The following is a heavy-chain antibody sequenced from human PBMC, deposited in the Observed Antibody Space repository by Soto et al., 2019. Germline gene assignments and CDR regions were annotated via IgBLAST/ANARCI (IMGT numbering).Heavy chain of an antibody. D-gene: IGHD3-22*01. V-gene: IGHV3-21*01. CDR2: ISSSSSYI. J-gene: IGHJ3*02. Sequence: GGSLRLSCAASGFTFSSYSMNWVRQAPGKRLEWVSSISSSSSYIYYADSVKGRFTISRDNAKNSLYLQMNSLRAEDTAVYYCARDRAAYDSSGYYPDAFDIWGQGTRVTVSS. CDR1: GFTFSSYS. CDR3: ARDRAAYDSSGYYPDAFDI.